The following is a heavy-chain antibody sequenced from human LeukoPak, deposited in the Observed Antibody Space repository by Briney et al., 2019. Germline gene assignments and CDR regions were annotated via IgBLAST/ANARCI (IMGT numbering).Heavy chain of an antibody. Sequence: PGGSLRLSCAASGVTFSRYGVHWVRQAPGKGLEWVAVIWYDGSNKYYADSVKGRFTISRDNSKNTLYLQMNSLRAEDTAVYYCARDHQWLKFFDYWGQGTLVTVSS. CDR2: IWYDGSNK. V-gene: IGHV3-33*01. J-gene: IGHJ4*02. D-gene: IGHD6-19*01. CDR1: GVTFSRYG. CDR3: ARDHQWLKFFDY.